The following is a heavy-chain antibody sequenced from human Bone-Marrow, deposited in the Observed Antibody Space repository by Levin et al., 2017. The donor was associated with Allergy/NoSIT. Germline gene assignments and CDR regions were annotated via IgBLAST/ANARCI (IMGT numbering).Heavy chain of an antibody. CDR3: ARGGYSYAYYYGFDV. V-gene: IGHV3-74*01. Sequence: PGESLKISCAASEFTFSNYWMHWVRQAPGKGLVWVSRISSDGASTTYADSVKGRFTISRDNAKNTLHLQMNSLRGEDTAIYYCARGGYSYAYYYGFDVWGQGTTVTVSS. CDR1: EFTFSNYW. CDR2: ISSDGAST. J-gene: IGHJ6*02. D-gene: IGHD5-18*01.